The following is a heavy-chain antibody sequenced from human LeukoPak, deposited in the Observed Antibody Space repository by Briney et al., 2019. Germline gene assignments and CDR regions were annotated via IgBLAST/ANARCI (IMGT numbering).Heavy chain of an antibody. CDR2: ISGSGSST. CDR1: GFTFSSYA. J-gene: IGHJ4*02. CDR3: AKGETTTVTTLSDY. D-gene: IGHD4-17*01. V-gene: IGHV3-23*01. Sequence: GGSLRLSCAASGFTFSSYAMNWVRQTPGEGLEWVSAISGSGSSTYYADSVKGRFTISRDNSKNTLYLQMDSLRAEDTAVYYCAKGETTTVTTLSDYWGQGTLVTVSS.